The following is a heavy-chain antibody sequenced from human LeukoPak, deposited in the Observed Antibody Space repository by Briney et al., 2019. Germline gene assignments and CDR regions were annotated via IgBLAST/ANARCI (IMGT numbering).Heavy chain of an antibody. Sequence: SETLSLTCTVSGGSISGYYWSWIRQPPGKGLEWIGEINHSGSTNYNPSLKSRVTISVDTSKNQFSLKLSSVTAADTAVYYCARGNYYDYAFDIWGQGTMVTVSS. J-gene: IGHJ3*02. CDR3: ARGNYYDYAFDI. V-gene: IGHV4-34*01. CDR1: GGSISGYY. D-gene: IGHD3-22*01. CDR2: INHSGST.